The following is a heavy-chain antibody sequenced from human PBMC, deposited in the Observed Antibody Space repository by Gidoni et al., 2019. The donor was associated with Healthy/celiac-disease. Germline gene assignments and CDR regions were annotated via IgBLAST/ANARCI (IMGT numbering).Heavy chain of an antibody. Sequence: QVQLVQAGAEVKKPGAAVKVSGKAAGYTLTEFSMHWVRQAPGKGLEWMGGFAPADGATIYAPKFQGRVTMTEDTSTDPAYMELSSLSSEDTAVYYCATTGLRKAHDAFDIWGQGTMVTVSS. V-gene: IGHV1-24*01. CDR1: GYTLTEFS. CDR3: ATTGLRKAHDAFDI. D-gene: IGHD4-17*01. CDR2: FAPADGAT. J-gene: IGHJ3*02.